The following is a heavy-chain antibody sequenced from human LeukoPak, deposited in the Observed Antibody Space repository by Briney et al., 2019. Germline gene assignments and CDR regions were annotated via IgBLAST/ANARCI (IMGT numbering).Heavy chain of an antibody. CDR2: ISSSSSYI. V-gene: IGHV3-11*06. CDR3: ARLRKRYSSSWYVVDY. Sequence: GGSLRLSCAASGFTFSDYYMSWIRQAPGKGLEWVSSISSSSSYIYYADSVKGRFTISRDNAKNSLYLQMNSLRAEDTAVYYCARLRKRYSSSWYVVDYWGQGTLVTVSS. J-gene: IGHJ4*02. CDR1: GFTFSDYY. D-gene: IGHD6-13*01.